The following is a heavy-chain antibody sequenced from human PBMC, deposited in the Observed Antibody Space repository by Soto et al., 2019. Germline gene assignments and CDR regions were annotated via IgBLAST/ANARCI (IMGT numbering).Heavy chain of an antibody. Sequence: PGGSLRLSCAAAGFDFEDYAMHWVRQVPGKGLEGGSLTNSDGTDSYDVDSGKGRFTISRDNAKTTLYLQMDRLRPEDTALYFCAKSLYYYASSPLDHWGQGTRGTVS. CDR2: TNSDGTDS. J-gene: IGHJ4*02. CDR1: GFDFEDYA. D-gene: IGHD3-22*01. CDR3: AKSLYYYASSPLDH. V-gene: IGHV3-43D*04.